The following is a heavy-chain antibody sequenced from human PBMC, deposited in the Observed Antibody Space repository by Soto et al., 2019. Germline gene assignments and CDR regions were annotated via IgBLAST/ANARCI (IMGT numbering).Heavy chain of an antibody. V-gene: IGHV3-53*01. CDR2: IYIAGTT. CDR1: GFSVRSNY. CDR3: ARDSQGVPPATPGYYFYGMDV. J-gene: IGHJ6*02. D-gene: IGHD2-2*01. Sequence: LRLSCAASGFSVRSNYMTWVRQAPGKGLEWVSIIYIAGTTYYADSVEGRFTISRDNSKNTLSLQMNSLRAEDTAVYYCARDSQGVPPATPGYYFYGMDVWGQGTTVTVSS.